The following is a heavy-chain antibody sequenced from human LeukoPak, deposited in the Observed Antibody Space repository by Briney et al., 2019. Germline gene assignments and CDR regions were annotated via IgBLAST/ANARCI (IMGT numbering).Heavy chain of an antibody. CDR3: ARGLDSSGSDY. J-gene: IGHJ4*02. CDR1: GFMFSSNW. Sequence: GGSLRLSCAVSGFMFSSNWMSWVRLAPGKGLEWVANIKEDGTETYYVDSVKGRFTISRDNAKNSLYLQMNSLRAEDTAVYYCARGLDSSGSDYWGQGTLVTVSS. CDR2: IKEDGTET. V-gene: IGHV3-7*01. D-gene: IGHD6-19*01.